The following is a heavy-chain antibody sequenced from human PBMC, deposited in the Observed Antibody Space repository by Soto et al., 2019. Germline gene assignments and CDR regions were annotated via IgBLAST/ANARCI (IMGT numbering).Heavy chain of an antibody. CDR1: GFTFSSYA. Sequence: EVQLLESGGGLVQPGGSLRLSCAASGFTFSSYAMSWVRQAPGKGLELVSAISGSGDSTYYADSVKGRFTSSIDNSKNTLYLQMNSLRAEDTAVYCCAKCHDASYPSGGAFDIWGQGTMVTVSS. CDR3: AKCHDASYPSGGAFDI. D-gene: IGHD3-10*01. J-gene: IGHJ3*02. CDR2: ISGSGDST. V-gene: IGHV3-23*01.